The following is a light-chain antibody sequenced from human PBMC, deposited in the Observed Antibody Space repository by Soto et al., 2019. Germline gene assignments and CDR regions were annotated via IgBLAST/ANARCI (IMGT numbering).Light chain of an antibody. CDR1: ALPKQY. CDR3: QSADSSVV. Sequence: SYELTQPPSVSVSPGQTARITCSGDALPKQYAYWYQQKPGQALVLVIYKDSERPSGIPERFSGSSSGTTVTLTISGVQAEDEADYYCQSADSSVVFGGGTKVTVL. J-gene: IGLJ2*01. V-gene: IGLV3-25*03. CDR2: KDS.